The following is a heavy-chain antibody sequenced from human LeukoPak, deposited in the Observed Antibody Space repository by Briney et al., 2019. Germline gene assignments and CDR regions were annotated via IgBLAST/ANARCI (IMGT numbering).Heavy chain of an antibody. CDR2: IYYSGST. CDR3: ARAPEYGLYYFDY. CDR1: GGSVSSYY. V-gene: IGHV4-59*08. J-gene: IGHJ4*02. Sequence: SETLSLTCTVSGGSVSSYYWSWIRQPPGKGLEWIGYIYYSGSTNYNPSLKSRVTISVDTSKNQFSLKLSSVTAADTAVYYCARAPEYGLYYFDYWGQGTLVTVSS. D-gene: IGHD1-14*01.